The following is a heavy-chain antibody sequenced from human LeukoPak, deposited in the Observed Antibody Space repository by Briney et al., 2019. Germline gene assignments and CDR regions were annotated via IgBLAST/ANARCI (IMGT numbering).Heavy chain of an antibody. Sequence: GGSLRLSCPASGFTFSSYAMHWVRQAPGKGLEWVAVISYDGSNKYYADSVKGRFTISRDNSKNTLYLQMNSLRAEDTAVYYCAEGTTVVTLDYWGQGTLVTVSS. D-gene: IGHD4-23*01. J-gene: IGHJ4*02. CDR1: GFTFSSYA. V-gene: IGHV3-30-3*01. CDR3: AEGTTVVTLDY. CDR2: ISYDGSNK.